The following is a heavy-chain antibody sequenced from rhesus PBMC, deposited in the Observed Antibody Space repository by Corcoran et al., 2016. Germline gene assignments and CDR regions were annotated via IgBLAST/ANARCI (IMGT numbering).Heavy chain of an antibody. Sequence: QVQLQESGPGLVKPSETLSLTCAVSGGSISSSNWWSWIRQPPGKGLEWIGGIYSIHKSTNSHPSLKMRVTISKDTSNNQFSLKLSSVTAADTAVYYCARGYSGSWNYFDYWGQGVLVTVSS. CDR1: GGSISSSNW. D-gene: IGHD6-25*01. V-gene: IGHV4S18*01. CDR3: ARGYSGSWNYFDY. CDR2: IYSIHKST. J-gene: IGHJ4*01.